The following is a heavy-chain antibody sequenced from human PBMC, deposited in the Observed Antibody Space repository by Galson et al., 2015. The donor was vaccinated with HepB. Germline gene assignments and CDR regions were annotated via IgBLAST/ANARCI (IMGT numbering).Heavy chain of an antibody. Sequence: SVKVSCKASGYSFTAHYIHWVRQAPGQGPEWMGLINPNGGSTPYAQQFQGRVTMTGDMSTTTVSMELSSLRSEDSAIYYCVRDRRFLDWLFLGSGFYGVDVWGQGTTVTVSS. CDR3: VRDRRFLDWLFLGSGFYGVDV. CDR2: INPNGGST. J-gene: IGHJ6*02. D-gene: IGHD3/OR15-3a*01. CDR1: GYSFTAHY. V-gene: IGHV1-46*01.